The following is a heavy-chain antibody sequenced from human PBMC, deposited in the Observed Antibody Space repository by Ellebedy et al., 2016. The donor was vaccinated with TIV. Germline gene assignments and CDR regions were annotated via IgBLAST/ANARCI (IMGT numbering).Heavy chain of an antibody. Sequence: SQTLSLTCAVYGGSFSGYYWSWIRQTPGKGLERIGEINQSGRTNYNPSLDKGRVPLSVDTSKNQFSLSLSAVTAADTAVYYCAEGRSGWYYFDYWGQGTPVTVSS. CDR2: INQSGRT. J-gene: IGHJ4*02. CDR1: GGSFSGYY. D-gene: IGHD6-19*01. V-gene: IGHV4-34*01. CDR3: AEGRSGWYYFDY.